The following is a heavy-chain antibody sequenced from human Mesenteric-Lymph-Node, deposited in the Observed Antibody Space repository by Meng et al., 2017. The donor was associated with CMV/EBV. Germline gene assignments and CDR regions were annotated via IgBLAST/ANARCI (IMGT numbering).Heavy chain of an antibody. J-gene: IGHJ4*02. V-gene: IGHV4-59*01. CDR2: IYNSGST. D-gene: IGHD2-2*02. CDR1: GASITSYY. CDR3: ARGPRYCDSTNCYTHDY. Sequence: SETLSLTCTVSGASITSYYWSWIRQPPGKGLEWIAYIYNSGSTNYNPSLKSRVTISVDTSKNQFSLKLSSVTPADTAVYYCARGPRYCDSTNCYTHDYWGQGTLVTVSS.